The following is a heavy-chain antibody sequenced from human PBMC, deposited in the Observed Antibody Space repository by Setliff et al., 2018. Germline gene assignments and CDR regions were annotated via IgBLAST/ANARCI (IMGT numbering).Heavy chain of an antibody. V-gene: IGHV3-11*04. J-gene: IGHJ3*02. CDR2: ISRGGNTI. D-gene: IGHD1-26*01. CDR3: AREVVGAPSAFDI. Sequence: GGSLRLSCAASGFTFSDYYMNWIRQAPGKGLEWVSYISRGGNTIYYADSVKGRFTISRDNARDSLFLQMNTLRAEDTAVYYCAREVVGAPSAFDIWGQGTMVTVS. CDR1: GFTFSDYY.